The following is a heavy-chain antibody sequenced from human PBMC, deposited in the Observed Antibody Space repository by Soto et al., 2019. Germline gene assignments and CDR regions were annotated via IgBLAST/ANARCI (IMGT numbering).Heavy chain of an antibody. CDR3: AESRPPMGYNWFDP. CDR1: GGTFSNYA. J-gene: IGHJ5*02. CDR2: IIPLFGTT. V-gene: IGHV1-69*12. Sequence: QVQLVQSGAEVKKPGSSMKLSCTASGGTFSNYALNWVRQAPGQGLEWMGEIIPLFGTTRYAQKFQGRVTFIADESTTTVYMELSRLRSEDTAVYYCAESRPPMGYNWFDPWGQGTLVTVSS. D-gene: IGHD3-10*01.